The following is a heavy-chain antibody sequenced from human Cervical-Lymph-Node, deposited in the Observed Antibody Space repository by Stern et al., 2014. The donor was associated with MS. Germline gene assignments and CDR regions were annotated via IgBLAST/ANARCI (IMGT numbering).Heavy chain of an antibody. CDR2: VSFGGSIK. CDR1: GFTFSSYG. D-gene: IGHD2-15*01. Sequence: VQLVESGGGVVQPGRSLRLSCAASGFTFSSYGIHWVCQAPGKGLEWVGIVSFGGSIKKYADSVKGRFTISRDNSKNTLYLQMDSLRAEDSAVYYCARARCTGASCSSDYFYYFGMDVWGQGTTVTVSS. CDR3: ARARCTGASCSSDYFYYFGMDV. V-gene: IGHV3-30*03. J-gene: IGHJ6*02.